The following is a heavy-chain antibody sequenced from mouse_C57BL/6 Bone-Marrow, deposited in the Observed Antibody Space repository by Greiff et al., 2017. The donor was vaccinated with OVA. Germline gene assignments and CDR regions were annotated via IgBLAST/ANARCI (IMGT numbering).Heavy chain of an antibody. CDR2: IYPRSGNT. CDR3: ARRNWFDY. J-gene: IGHJ2*01. D-gene: IGHD4-1*01. V-gene: IGHV1-81*01. Sequence: QVQLKQSGAELARPGASVKLSCKASGYTFTSYGISWVKQRTGQGLEWIGEIYPRSGNTYYNEKFKGKAILTADKSSSTAYMELRSLTSEDSAVYFCARRNWFDYWGQGTTLTVSS. CDR1: GYTFTSYG.